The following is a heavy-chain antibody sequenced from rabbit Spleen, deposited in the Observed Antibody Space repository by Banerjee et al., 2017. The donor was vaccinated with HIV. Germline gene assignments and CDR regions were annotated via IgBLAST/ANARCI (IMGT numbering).Heavy chain of an antibody. CDR1: GVSFSDKDV. V-gene: IGHV1S43*01. CDR3: ARDGAGGSYFAL. D-gene: IGHD8-1*01. J-gene: IGHJ4*01. Sequence: QLEESGGGLVKPEGSLTLTCKASGVSFSDKDVMCWVRQTPGKGLEWIACVNIVTGKSVYASWVNGRFTISSDNAQSTVDLKMTSLTAADTATYFCARDGAGGSYFALWGPGTLVTVS. CDR2: VNIVTGKS.